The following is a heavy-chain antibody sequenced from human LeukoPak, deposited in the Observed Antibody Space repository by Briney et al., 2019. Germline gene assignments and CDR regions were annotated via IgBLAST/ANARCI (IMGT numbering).Heavy chain of an antibody. CDR2: IYYSGST. CDR3: ARRYHYVSSGQKSFHY. CDR1: GGSISSSPYY. D-gene: IGHD3-22*01. Sequence: SETLSLTCTVSGGSISSSPYYWGWIRQPPGKGLEWIGSIYYSGSTYYNPSLKSRVTISVDTSKNQFSLKLSSVTAADTAVYYCARRYHYVSSGQKSFHYWGQGTLVTVSS. J-gene: IGHJ4*02. V-gene: IGHV4-39*01.